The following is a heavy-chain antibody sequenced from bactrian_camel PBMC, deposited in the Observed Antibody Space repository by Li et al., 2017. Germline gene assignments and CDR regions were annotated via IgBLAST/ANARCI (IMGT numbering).Heavy chain of an antibody. CDR1: GFTYKPHC. D-gene: IGHD2*01. CDR3: ALDGDFRDCSGDRRGLVDY. V-gene: IGHV3S31*01. Sequence: VQLVESGGGSVQTGGSLRLSCAPSGFTYKPHCLGWFRQASEKSREGVATIVTGDGRTYYADSVKGRFAISQDNAKNTVYLQMNSLKPEDTAMYYCALDGDFRDCSGDRRGLVDYWGQGTQVTVS. J-gene: IGHJ4*01. CDR2: IVTGDGRT.